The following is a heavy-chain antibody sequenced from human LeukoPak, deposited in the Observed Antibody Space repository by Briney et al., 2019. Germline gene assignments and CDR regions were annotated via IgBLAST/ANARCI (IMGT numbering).Heavy chain of an antibody. V-gene: IGHV4-59*01. CDR1: GGSMSTYY. D-gene: IGHD1-14*01. CDR3: AGMRITTPTVRTLDY. Sequence: SETLSLTCTVSGGSMSTYYWTWIRQPPGKGLEWIGFIYYTGSTNYNPSLKSRVTISVDTSKNQFSLKLSSVTAADTAVYYCAGMRITTPTVRTLDYWGQGTLVTVPS. CDR2: IYYTGST. J-gene: IGHJ4*02.